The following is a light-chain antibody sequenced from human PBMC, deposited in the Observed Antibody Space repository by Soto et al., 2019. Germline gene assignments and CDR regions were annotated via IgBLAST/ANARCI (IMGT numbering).Light chain of an antibody. CDR1: SSDVGGYNY. J-gene: IGLJ1*01. CDR2: EVS. CDR3: SSYTSSSIDYV. V-gene: IGLV2-14*01. Sequence: QSALTQPASVSGSPGQSITISRTRTSSDVGGYNYVSWYQQHPGKAPKLMIYEVSNRPSGVSNRFSGSKSGNTASLTISGLQAEDEADYYCSSYTSSSIDYVFGTGTKLTVL.